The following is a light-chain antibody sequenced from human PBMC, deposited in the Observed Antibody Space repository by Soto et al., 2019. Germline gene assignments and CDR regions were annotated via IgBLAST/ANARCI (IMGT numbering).Light chain of an antibody. CDR3: QQFDGARPAFT. Sequence: ESLLTQSPGTLSLSPGERATLSCRASQTVNSRHLNWYQHKPGQAPRLLIYGASIRAAGFPDRFNGSRSGADFSLTITRLEPEDSAVYYCQQFDGARPAFTFGQGTKLEI. J-gene: IGKJ2*01. CDR1: QTVNSRH. V-gene: IGKV3-20*01. CDR2: GAS.